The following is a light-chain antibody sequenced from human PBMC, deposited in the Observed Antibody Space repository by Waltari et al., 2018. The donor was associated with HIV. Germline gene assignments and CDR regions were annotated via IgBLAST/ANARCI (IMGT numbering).Light chain of an antibody. CDR1: QSVLSSSKNQNY. CDR2: WAS. Sequence: DIVMTQSPDSLAVSLGERATNNCKSSQSVLSSSKNQNYLPWYQHNPGQPPKLLIYWASTRESGVPDRFSGSGSGTDFTLTISSLQAEDVAVYYCQQYYRSPPMYTFGQGTKLEIK. V-gene: IGKV4-1*01. CDR3: QQYYRSPPMYT. J-gene: IGKJ2*01.